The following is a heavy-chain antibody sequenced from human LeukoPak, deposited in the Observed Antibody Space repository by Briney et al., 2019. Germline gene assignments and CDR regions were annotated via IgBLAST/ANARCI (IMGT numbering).Heavy chain of an antibody. D-gene: IGHD1-7*01. J-gene: IGHJ4*02. Sequence: PGGSLRLSCAASGFTFSSYAMHWVRQAPGKGLEWVAVISYDGSNKYYADSVKGRFTISRDNSKNTLYLQMNSLRAEDTAVYYCARDGVPYNWNYVLGYFDYWGQGTLVTVSS. CDR1: GFTFSSYA. CDR2: ISYDGSNK. V-gene: IGHV3-30-3*01. CDR3: ARDGVPYNWNYVLGYFDY.